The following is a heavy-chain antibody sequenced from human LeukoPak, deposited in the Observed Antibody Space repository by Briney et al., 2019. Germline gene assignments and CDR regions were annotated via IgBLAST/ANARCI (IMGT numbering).Heavy chain of an antibody. CDR3: ARGDCSSTICYGGEFDY. D-gene: IGHD2-2*01. J-gene: IGHJ4*02. Sequence: ASVKVSCKVSGYTLTELSMHWVRQAPGKGLEWMGGFDPEDGETIYAQKFQGRVTITADKSTSTAYMELSSLRSEDTAVYYCARGDCSSTICYGGEFDYWGQGTLVTVSS. CDR1: GYTLTELS. CDR2: FDPEDGET. V-gene: IGHV1-24*01.